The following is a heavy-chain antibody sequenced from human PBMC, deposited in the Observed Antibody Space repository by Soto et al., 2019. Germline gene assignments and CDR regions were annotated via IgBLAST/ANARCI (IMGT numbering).Heavy chain of an antibody. CDR2: VYYSGST. Sequence: SERLCLTWTVSGGSISSGGYYWSCIRQHPGKGLEWIGDVYYSGSTYYNPSLKSRVTISVDTSKNPFPLQMSSVTAADPAVYYRASTLSAARCPSGPGARVCGFDICGQRTMVTVS. CDR1: GGSISSGGYY. D-gene: IGHD2-15*01. CDR3: ASTLSAARCPSGPGARVCGFDI. V-gene: IGHV4-31*02. J-gene: IGHJ3*02.